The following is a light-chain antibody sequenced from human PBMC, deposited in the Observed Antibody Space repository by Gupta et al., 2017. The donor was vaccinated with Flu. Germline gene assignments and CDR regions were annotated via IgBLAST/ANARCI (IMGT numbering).Light chain of an antibody. V-gene: IGLV1-40*01. CDR1: SSNIGAGYD. CDR3: QSYDSSLSGSDV. CDR2: GNY. J-gene: IGLJ1*01. Sequence: QSVLTQPPSVSGVPGQRVTISCSGSSSNIGAGYDVHWYQQLPGTAPKLLIYGNYNRPSGVPDRFSGSKSGTSASLAITGLQAEDEADYYCQSYDSSLSGSDVFGTGTKVTVL.